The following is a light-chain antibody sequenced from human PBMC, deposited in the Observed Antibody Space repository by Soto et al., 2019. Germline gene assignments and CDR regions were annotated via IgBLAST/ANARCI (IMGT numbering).Light chain of an antibody. CDR3: QTWGTGIAV. CDR1: SGHSNYV. V-gene: IGLV4-69*01. Sequence: QIVLTQSPSASASLGASVKLTCTLSSGHSNYVIAWHQLQPEKGPRYLMKLNSDGSHTKGDGIPDRFSGSSSGAERYLTISSLQSEDEADYYCQTWGTGIAVFGGGTKLTVL. J-gene: IGLJ2*01. CDR2: LNSDGSH.